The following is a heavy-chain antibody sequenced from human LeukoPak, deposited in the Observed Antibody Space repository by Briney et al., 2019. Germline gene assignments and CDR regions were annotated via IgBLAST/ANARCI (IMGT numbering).Heavy chain of an antibody. J-gene: IGHJ3*02. CDR1: GYTFTSYA. CDR2: INTNTGNP. D-gene: IGHD3-10*01. CDR3: ARDRGRYYYGSGSYPSNDAFDI. V-gene: IGHV7-4-1*02. Sequence: GASVKVSCKASGYTFTSYAMNWVRQAPGQGLEWMGWINTNTGNPTYAQGFTGRFVFSLDTSVSTAYLQISSLKAEDTAVYYCARDRGRYYYGSGSYPSNDAFDIWGQGTMVTVSS.